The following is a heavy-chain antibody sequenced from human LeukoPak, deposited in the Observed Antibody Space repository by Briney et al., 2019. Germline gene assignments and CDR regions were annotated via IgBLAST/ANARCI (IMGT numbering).Heavy chain of an antibody. Sequence: SVKVSCKASGGTFSSYAISWVRQAPGQGLEWMGRIIPIFGTANYAQKFQGRVTITTDESTSTVYMELSSLRSEDTAVYYCARDGAHNWNYCFDPWGQGTLVTVSS. J-gene: IGHJ5*02. CDR3: ARDGAHNWNYCFDP. CDR1: GGTFSSYA. CDR2: IIPIFGTA. V-gene: IGHV1-69*05. D-gene: IGHD1-7*01.